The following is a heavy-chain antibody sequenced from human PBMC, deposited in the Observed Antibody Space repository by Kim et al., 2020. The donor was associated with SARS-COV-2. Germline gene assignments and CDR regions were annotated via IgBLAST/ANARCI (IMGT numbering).Heavy chain of an antibody. J-gene: IGHJ6*02. CDR1: GYTFTNYG. Sequence: ASVKVSCKASGYTFTNYGVSWVRQAPGQGLEWMGWISAYSSNTNDAQKFQGRVTMTTDTSTSTAYMELRSLRSDDTAVYYCARDVDTSMITRHYYYGMDVWGQGTTVTVSS. CDR3: ARDVDTSMITRHYYYGMDV. V-gene: IGHV1-18*04. CDR2: ISAYSSNT. D-gene: IGHD5-18*01.